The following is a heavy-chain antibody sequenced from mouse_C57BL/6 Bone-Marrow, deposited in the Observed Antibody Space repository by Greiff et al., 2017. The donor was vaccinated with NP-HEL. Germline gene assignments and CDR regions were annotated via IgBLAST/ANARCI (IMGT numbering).Heavy chain of an antibody. Sequence: QVQLQHSGAELVKPGASVKMSCKASGYTFTSYWITWVKQRPGQGLEWIGDIYPGSGSTNYNEKFKSKATLTVDTSSSTAYMQLSSLTSEDSAVYYCARSLGPLDYWGQGTTLTVSS. D-gene: IGHD3-1*01. V-gene: IGHV1-55*01. CDR3: ARSLGPLDY. CDR2: IYPGSGST. J-gene: IGHJ2*01. CDR1: GYTFTSYW.